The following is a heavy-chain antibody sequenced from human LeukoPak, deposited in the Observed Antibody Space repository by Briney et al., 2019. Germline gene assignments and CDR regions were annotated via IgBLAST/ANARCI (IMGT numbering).Heavy chain of an antibody. V-gene: IGHV3-21*01. J-gene: IGHJ6*03. CDR2: ISSGSSSI. D-gene: IGHD3-10*01. CDR1: GFTFITFG. CDR3: ARVTNYFYYMDV. Sequence: PGGSLRLSCAASGFTFITFGMNWVRQAPGKGLEWVSSISSGSSSIHYADSVKGRFTISRDNAENSLYLDMNNLRAEDTAIYFCARVTNYFYYMDVGGKGTTVTVSS.